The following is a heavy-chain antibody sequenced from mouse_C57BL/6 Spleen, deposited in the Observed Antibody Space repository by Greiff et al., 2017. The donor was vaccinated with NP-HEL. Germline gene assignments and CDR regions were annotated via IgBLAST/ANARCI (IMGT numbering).Heavy chain of an antibody. CDR1: GYTFTSYW. CDR3: ARYYGSVYYAMDY. Sequence: QVQLQQPGAELVKPGASVKLSCKASGYTFTSYWMQWVKQRPGQGLEWIGEIDPSDSYTNYNQKFKGKATLTVDTSSSTAYMQLSSLTSEDSAVYYWARYYGSVYYAMDYWGQGTSVTVSS. V-gene: IGHV1-50*01. D-gene: IGHD1-1*01. CDR2: IDPSDSYT. J-gene: IGHJ4*01.